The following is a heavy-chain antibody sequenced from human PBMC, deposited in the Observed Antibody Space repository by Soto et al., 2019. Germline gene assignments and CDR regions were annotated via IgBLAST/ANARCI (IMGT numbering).Heavy chain of an antibody. CDR1: GFTFDDYA. J-gene: IGHJ6*02. D-gene: IGHD3-9*01. V-gene: IGHV3-9*01. Sequence: EVQLVESGGGLVQPGRSLRLSCAASGFTFDDYAMHWVRQAPGKGLEWVSGISWNSGSMDYVDSVKGRFTISRGNAKKFVYLQMNSLRPEDTALYFCAKDSGRYDIYAMDVWGQGITVTVSS. CDR2: ISWNSGSM. CDR3: AKDSGRYDIYAMDV.